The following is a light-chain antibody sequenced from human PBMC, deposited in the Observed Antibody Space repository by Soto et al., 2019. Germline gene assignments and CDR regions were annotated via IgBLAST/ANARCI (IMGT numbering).Light chain of an antibody. CDR1: QGISNY. CDR3: QKYNSAPWT. CDR2: AAS. J-gene: IGKJ1*01. Sequence: DLQMTQSPSSLSASVGDRVTITCRASQGISNYLAWYQQKPGKVPKLLIYAASTLQSGVPSRFSGSGSGTDFTLTISGLQPEDVATYYCQKYNSAPWTFGQGTKVEIK. V-gene: IGKV1-27*01.